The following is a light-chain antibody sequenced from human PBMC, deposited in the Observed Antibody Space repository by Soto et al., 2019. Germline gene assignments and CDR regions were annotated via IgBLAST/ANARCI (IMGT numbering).Light chain of an antibody. CDR2: AAS. J-gene: IGKJ1*01. Sequence: DIHLTRSPSSLSASVGNIFTITCRASQSISRYLNWYQQKQGKAPKLLIYAASSLQSGVPSRLSGSGYGTDLTITISSMKNDDFATYYCQQSYSNYETFGHGTKVDIK. CDR1: QSISRY. V-gene: IGKV1-39*01. CDR3: QQSYSNYET.